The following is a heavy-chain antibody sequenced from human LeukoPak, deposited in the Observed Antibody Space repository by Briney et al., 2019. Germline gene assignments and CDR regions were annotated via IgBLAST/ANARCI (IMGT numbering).Heavy chain of an antibody. J-gene: IGHJ4*02. CDR3: ARVGSIVGDGTSDY. CDR2: ISGSGSFT. CDR1: GFTFSDYY. D-gene: IGHD6-13*01. Sequence: GGSLRLSCAASGFTFSDYYMTWIRQAPGKGLEWLSYISGSGSFTYYADSVKGRFTTSRDKAKNSLYLQMNSLRDEDTPVYYCARVGSIVGDGTSDYWGQGTLVTVSS. V-gene: IGHV3-11*06.